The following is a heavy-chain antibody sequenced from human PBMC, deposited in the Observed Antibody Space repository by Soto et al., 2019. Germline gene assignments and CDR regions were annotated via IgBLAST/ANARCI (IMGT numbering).Heavy chain of an antibody. CDR3: AKGGRQWLVTSDFDY. Sequence: VQLVESGGGVVQPGRSLRLSCAASGFTFRDYAMHWVRQAPGKGLEWVAVVSHDGRNTHYADSVKGRFNVSRDSSKNTVSLEMTSLRAEDTAVYYCAKGGRQWLVTSDFDYWGQGARVTVSS. CDR1: GFTFRDYA. J-gene: IGHJ4*02. V-gene: IGHV3-30*18. CDR2: VSHDGRNT. D-gene: IGHD6-19*01.